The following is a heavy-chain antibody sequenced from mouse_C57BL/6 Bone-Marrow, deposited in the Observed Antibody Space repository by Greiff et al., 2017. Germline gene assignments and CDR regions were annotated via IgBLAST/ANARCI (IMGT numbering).Heavy chain of an antibody. CDR1: GYAFSSSW. Sequence: VQLQQSGPELVKPGASVKISCKASGYAFSSSWMHWVKQRPGKGLEWIGRIYPGDGDTNYNGKFKGKATLTADKSSSTAYMQLSSLTSEDSAVYVCASTWRYDSYYARDYWGQGTSVTVSS. V-gene: IGHV1-82*01. CDR2: IYPGDGDT. D-gene: IGHD2-4*01. J-gene: IGHJ4*01. CDR3: ASTWRYDSYYARDY.